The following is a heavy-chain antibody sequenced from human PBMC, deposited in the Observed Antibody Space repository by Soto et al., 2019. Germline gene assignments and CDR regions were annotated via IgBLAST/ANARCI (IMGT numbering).Heavy chain of an antibody. CDR1: GGSISSTGHY. J-gene: IGHJ4*02. D-gene: IGHD2-21*02. CDR3: ARLMGVVTVDY. CDR2: IYYAGSP. V-gene: IGHV4-39*02. Sequence: QLQLQESGPGLVKPSETLSLTCTVSGGSISSTGHYWGWIRQPPGKGLEWIGNIYYAGSPYYNPSTKSRGTLSVDTSKNDYSLTLTSVTAADTAVYYCARLMGVVTVDYWGQGALVTVSS.